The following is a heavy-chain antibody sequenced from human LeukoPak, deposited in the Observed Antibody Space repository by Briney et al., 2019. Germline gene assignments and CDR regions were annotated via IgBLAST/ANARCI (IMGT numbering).Heavy chain of an antibody. V-gene: IGHV1-8*01. CDR2: MNPNSGNT. D-gene: IGHD1-26*01. J-gene: IGHJ3*02. CDR1: GYTFTSYD. CDR3: ARDGGSYGLERAFDI. Sequence: GASVKVSCKASGYTFTSYDTNWVRQATGQGLEWMGWMNPNSGNTGYAQKFQGRVTMTRNTSISTAYMELSSLRSEDTAVYYCARDGGSYGLERAFDIWGQGTMVTVSS.